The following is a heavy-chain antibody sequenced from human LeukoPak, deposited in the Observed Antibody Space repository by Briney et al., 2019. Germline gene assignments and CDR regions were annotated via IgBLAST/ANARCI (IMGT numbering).Heavy chain of an antibody. V-gene: IGHV4-30-4*01. Sequence: PSQTLSHTCTVSGGSISSGDYYWSWIRQPPGKGLEWIGYIYYSGSTYYNPSLKSRVTISVDTSKNQFSLKLSSVTAADTAVYYCARVVTMVRGVIITVPDYGMDVWGKGTTVTVSS. CDR2: IYYSGST. CDR1: GGSISSGDYY. D-gene: IGHD3-10*01. J-gene: IGHJ6*04. CDR3: ARVVTMVRGVIITVPDYGMDV.